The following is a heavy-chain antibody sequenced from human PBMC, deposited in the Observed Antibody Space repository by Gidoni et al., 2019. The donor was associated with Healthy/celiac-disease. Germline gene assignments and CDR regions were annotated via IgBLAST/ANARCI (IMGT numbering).Heavy chain of an antibody. CDR2: SRGSGGST. V-gene: IGHV3-23*04. Sequence: EVQLVESGGGLVQPGGSLRLSCAASGFPFSIYAMSWVRQAPGKGLEWVSASRGSGGSTYYADSVKGRFTISRDNSKNTLYLQMNSLRAEDTAVYYCAKDVDIVATYFDYWGQGTLVTVSS. CDR1: GFPFSIYA. D-gene: IGHD5-12*01. J-gene: IGHJ4*02. CDR3: AKDVDIVATYFDY.